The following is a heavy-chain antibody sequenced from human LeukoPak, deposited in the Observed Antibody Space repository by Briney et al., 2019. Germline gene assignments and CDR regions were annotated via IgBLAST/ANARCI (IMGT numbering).Heavy chain of an antibody. D-gene: IGHD6-13*01. CDR3: ARDLAAADQSFDY. V-gene: IGHV3-53*01. J-gene: IGHJ4*02. Sequence: GGSLRLSCAASGFTVSSNYMSWVRQAPGKGLEWVSVIYSGGSTYYADSVKGRFTISRDNSKNTLYLQMNSLRAEDTAVYYCARDLAAADQSFDYWGQGTLVTVSS. CDR2: IYSGGST. CDR1: GFTVSSNY.